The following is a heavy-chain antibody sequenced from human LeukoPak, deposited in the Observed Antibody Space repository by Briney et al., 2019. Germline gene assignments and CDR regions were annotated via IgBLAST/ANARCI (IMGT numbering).Heavy chain of an antibody. Sequence: KSGGSLRLSCAASGFTFSDYYVSWIRQAPGKGLEWVSYISSSGSTIYYADSVKGRFTISRDNAKNSLYLQMNSLRAEDTAVYYCARDASSGWPNYFDYWGQGTLATVSS. CDR3: ARDASSGWPNYFDY. V-gene: IGHV3-11*01. J-gene: IGHJ4*02. CDR1: GFTFSDYY. CDR2: ISSSGSTI. D-gene: IGHD6-19*01.